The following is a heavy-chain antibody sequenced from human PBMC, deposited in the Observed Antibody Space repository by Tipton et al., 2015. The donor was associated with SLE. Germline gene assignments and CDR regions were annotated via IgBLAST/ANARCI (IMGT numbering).Heavy chain of an antibody. J-gene: IGHJ4*02. D-gene: IGHD4-17*01. Sequence: LRLSCAVYGGSFSGYYWSWIRQPSGKGLEWIGEINHSGSTNYNPSLKSRVTISVDTSKNQFSLKLSSVTAADTAVYYCARGYGPVVSWGQGTLVTVSS. CDR1: GGSFSGYY. CDR2: INHSGST. CDR3: ARGYGPVVS. V-gene: IGHV4-34*01.